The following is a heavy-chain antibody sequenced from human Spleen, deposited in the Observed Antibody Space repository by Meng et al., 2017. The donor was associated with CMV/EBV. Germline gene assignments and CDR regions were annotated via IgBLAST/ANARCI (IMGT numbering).Heavy chain of an antibody. CDR2: ISAYNDNT. Sequence: ASVKVSCKASGYTFTGYYMHWVGQAAGQGLEWMGWISAYNDNTNYAQKFQGRVSMTTDTSTSTAYMELTSLTSDDTAVYYCAREMFTFDPWGQGTLVTVSS. CDR1: GYTFTGYY. CDR3: AREMFTFDP. V-gene: IGHV1-18*04. J-gene: IGHJ5*02. D-gene: IGHD3-10*02.